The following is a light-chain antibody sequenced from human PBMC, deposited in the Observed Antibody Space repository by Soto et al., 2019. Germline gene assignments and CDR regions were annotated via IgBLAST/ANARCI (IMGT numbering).Light chain of an antibody. V-gene: IGLV4-69*01. CDR1: SGHSNYA. J-gene: IGLJ2*01. CDR2: INSDSSH. CDR3: QTWVTGIRI. Sequence: QPVLTQSPSASASLGALVKLTCTLSSGHSNYAIAWHQQQPEKGPRFLMKINSDSSHSKGDGIPDRFSGSSSGAERYLTISTLQSEDAADYYCQTWVTGIRIFGGGTKVTVL.